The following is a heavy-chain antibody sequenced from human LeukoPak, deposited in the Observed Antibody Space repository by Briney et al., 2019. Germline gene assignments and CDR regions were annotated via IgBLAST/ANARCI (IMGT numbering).Heavy chain of an antibody. J-gene: IGHJ4*02. D-gene: IGHD6-19*01. V-gene: IGHV3-30*18. Sequence: GGSLRLSCVVSGITFRSNTMHWVRQAPGRGLEWVAVISPDGSFENYVDSVKGRFTVSRDNSRNTLFLQMNSLISEDTAVYYCAKKEGTSGWYDYFDLWGQGTLVTVSS. CDR1: GITFRSNT. CDR3: AKKEGTSGWYDYFDL. CDR2: ISPDGSFE.